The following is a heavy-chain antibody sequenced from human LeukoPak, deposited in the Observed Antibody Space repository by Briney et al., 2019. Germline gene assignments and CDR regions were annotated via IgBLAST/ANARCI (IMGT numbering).Heavy chain of an antibody. V-gene: IGHV1-69*05. Sequence: SVKVSCKASGGTFSSHAISWVRQAPGQGLEWMGTTNPIFHTPTYAKKFQGRLTITKDESMSTASMDLSGLISDDTAVYCARGRTTGEFDYWGQGTLVTVSS. CDR2: TNPIFHTP. CDR1: GGTFSSHA. J-gene: IGHJ4*02. CDR3: ARGRTTGEFDY. D-gene: IGHD4-11*01.